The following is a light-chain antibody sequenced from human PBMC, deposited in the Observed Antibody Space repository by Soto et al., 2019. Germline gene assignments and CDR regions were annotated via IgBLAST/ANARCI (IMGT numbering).Light chain of an antibody. Sequence: QSVLTQPASVSGSPGQSITISCTGTGSDIGRYDYVSWYQHHPGKVPKLIIYGVTNRPSGVSSRFSGSKSGKTASLTISGLRSEDEADYYCSSYTITNARVFGGGTK. J-gene: IGLJ2*01. CDR2: GVT. V-gene: IGLV2-14*01. CDR3: SSYTITNARV. CDR1: GSDIGRYDY.